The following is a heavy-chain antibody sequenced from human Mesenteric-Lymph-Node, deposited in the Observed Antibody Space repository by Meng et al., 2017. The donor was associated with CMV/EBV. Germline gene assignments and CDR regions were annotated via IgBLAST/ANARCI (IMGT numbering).Heavy chain of an antibody. Sequence: FTFRSYAMSWVRQAPGKGLEWVSAISGSGGSTYYADSVKGRFTISRDNSKNTLYLQMNSLRAEDTAVYYCAKVRPSITIFSAAQGYFDYWGQGTLVTVSS. CDR3: AKVRPSITIFSAAQGYFDY. V-gene: IGHV3-23*01. CDR2: ISGSGGST. CDR1: FTFRSYA. D-gene: IGHD3-9*01. J-gene: IGHJ4*02.